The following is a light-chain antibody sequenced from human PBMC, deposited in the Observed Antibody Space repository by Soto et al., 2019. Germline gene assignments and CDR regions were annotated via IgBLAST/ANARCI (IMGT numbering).Light chain of an antibody. V-gene: IGLV1-44*01. CDR3: AAWDDSLTGHYV. CDR2: SNN. Sequence: QSVLTQPPSASGTPGQRVTISCSGSSSNIGSNTVNWYQQLPGTAPKLLIYSNNQRPSGVPDRFSGSKSGTSASLAISGLQSEDEADYYCAAWDDSLTGHYVFGTGDHGHRP. J-gene: IGLJ1*01. CDR1: SSNIGSNT.